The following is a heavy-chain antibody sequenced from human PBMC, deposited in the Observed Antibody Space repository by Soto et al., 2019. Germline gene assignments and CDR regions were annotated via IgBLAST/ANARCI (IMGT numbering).Heavy chain of an antibody. J-gene: IGHJ4*02. CDR1: GYTFTSYA. CDR3: ARTSGYYSYDS. V-gene: IGHV1-3*01. Sequence: QVQLVQSGAEVKKPGASVKVSCKASGYTFTSYAMHWVRQAPGQRLEWMGWINAGNGNTKYSQKFQGRVTLTRDTSASTDYIELSSLRSEDTAVYNCARTSGYYSYDSWGQGPLVTVSS. CDR2: INAGNGNT. D-gene: IGHD3-3*01.